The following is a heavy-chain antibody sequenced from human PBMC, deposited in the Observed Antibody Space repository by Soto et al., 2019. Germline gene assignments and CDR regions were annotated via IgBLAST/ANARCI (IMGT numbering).Heavy chain of an antibody. Sequence: SETLSLTCTVSGGSISSGGYYWSGIRQHPGKGLEWIGYIYYSGSTNYNPSLKSRVTISVDTSKNQFSLKLSPVTAADTAVYYCARDHLLPHSSSTEEDYYGMDVWGQGTTVTVSS. D-gene: IGHD6-6*01. CDR2: IYYSGST. CDR1: GGSISSGGYY. CDR3: ARDHLLPHSSSTEEDYYGMDV. J-gene: IGHJ6*02. V-gene: IGHV4-61*08.